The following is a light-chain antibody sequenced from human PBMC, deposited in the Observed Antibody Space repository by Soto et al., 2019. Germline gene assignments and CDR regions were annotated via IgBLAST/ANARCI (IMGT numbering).Light chain of an antibody. CDR1: RTIGTN. CDR3: QQYADWPLT. Sequence: IVMTPSPATVSVSPGESASLSCRASRTIGTNLGWYQQKPGQAPRLLISKTSTRATGVPARCSGSGSGTEFTLTIPSLQSEDIAVYYCQQYADWPLTFGGGTKVDIK. V-gene: IGKV3-15*01. J-gene: IGKJ4*01. CDR2: KTS.